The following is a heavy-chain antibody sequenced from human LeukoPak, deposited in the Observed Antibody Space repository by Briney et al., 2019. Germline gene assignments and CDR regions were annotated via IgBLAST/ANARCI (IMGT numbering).Heavy chain of an antibody. CDR3: ARGPIAAAGTAFDP. D-gene: IGHD6-13*01. V-gene: IGHV4-59*01. CDR2: IYYSGST. Sequence: SETLSLTCTVSGGSISSYYWSWIRQPPGKGPEWIGCIYYSGSTNYNPSLKSRVTISVDTSKNQFSLKLSSVTAADTAVYYCARGPIAAAGTAFDPWGQGTLVTVSS. J-gene: IGHJ5*02. CDR1: GGSISSYY.